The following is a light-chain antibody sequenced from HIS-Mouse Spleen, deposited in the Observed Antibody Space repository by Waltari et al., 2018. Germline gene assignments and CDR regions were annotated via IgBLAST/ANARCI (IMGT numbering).Light chain of an antibody. J-gene: IGLJ1*01. CDR3: SSYAGSNNLGV. CDR1: STDVGGYNY. Sequence: QSALTQPPSASGSPGQSVTISCTGTSTDVGGYNYASWYQQHPGKAHKLMIYEVSKRPSGVPDRFSGSKSGNTASLTVSGLQAEDEADYYCSSYAGSNNLGVFGTGTKVTVL. CDR2: EVS. V-gene: IGLV2-8*01.